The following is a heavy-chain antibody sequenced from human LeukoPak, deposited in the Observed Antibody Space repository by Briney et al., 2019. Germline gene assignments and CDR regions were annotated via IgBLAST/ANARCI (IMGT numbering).Heavy chain of an antibody. J-gene: IGHJ4*02. D-gene: IGHD6-19*01. CDR1: GFTFSSYS. CDR2: ISSSSSYI. CDR3: ARVPTSSGWTGY. V-gene: IGHV3-21*01. Sequence: GGSLRLSCAASGFTFSSYSMNWVRQAPGKGLEWVSSISSSSSYIYYADSVKGRFIISRDNAKNSLYLQMNSLRAEDTAVYYCARVPTSSGWTGYWGQGTLVTVSS.